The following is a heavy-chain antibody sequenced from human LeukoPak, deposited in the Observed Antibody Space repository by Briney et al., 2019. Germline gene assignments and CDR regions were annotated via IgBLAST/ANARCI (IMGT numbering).Heavy chain of an antibody. J-gene: IGHJ4*02. CDR3: ARDLRYYDSSGYYFDY. CDR1: GFTFSSYW. V-gene: IGHV3-7*01. D-gene: IGHD3-22*01. CDR2: IKQDGSEK. Sequence: PGGSLGLSCAASGFTFSSYWMSWVRQAPGKGLEWVANIKQDGSEKYYVDSVKGRFTISRDNAKNSLYLQMNSLRAEDTAVYYCARDLRYYDSSGYYFDYWGQGTLVTVSS.